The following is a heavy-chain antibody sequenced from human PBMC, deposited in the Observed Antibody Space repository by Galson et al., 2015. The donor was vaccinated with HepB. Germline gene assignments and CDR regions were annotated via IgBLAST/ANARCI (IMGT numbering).Heavy chain of an antibody. V-gene: IGHV1-24*01. CDR3: ATSVYNYGYTYFDP. CDR2: FDPEDGET. CDR1: GYNLTELS. Sequence: SVKVSCKVSGYNLTELSIHWVRQAPGKGLEWMGGFDPEDGETIYAQQFQGRVTMTEDPSTDTAYMGLSSLRSEDTAVYYCATSVYNYGYTYFDPWGQGTLVTVSS. D-gene: IGHD5-18*01. J-gene: IGHJ5*02.